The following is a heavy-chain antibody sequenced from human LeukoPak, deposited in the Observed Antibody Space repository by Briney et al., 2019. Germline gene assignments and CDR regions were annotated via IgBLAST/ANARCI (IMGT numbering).Heavy chain of an antibody. Sequence: GESLKISCKGSGYTFTSYWISWVRQMPGKGLEWMGIIYPGDSDTRYSPSFQGQVTISADKSISTAYLQWSSLKASDTAMYYCARHGSGYYYPRNYYYGMDVWGQGTTVTVSS. J-gene: IGHJ6*02. CDR3: ARHGSGYYYPRNYYYGMDV. CDR1: GYTFTSYW. CDR2: IYPGDSDT. V-gene: IGHV5-51*01. D-gene: IGHD3-22*01.